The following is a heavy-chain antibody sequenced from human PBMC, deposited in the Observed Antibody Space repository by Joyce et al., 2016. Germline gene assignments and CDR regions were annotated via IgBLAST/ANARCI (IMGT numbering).Heavy chain of an antibody. CDR2: IWFDGTNK. Sequence: QAQLVESGGGVVQPGRSLRLSCTTSRFTFSDYGMHWVRQAPGKGLEWVALIWFDGTNKYYADSMKCRFTISRDNSKSTLYLQMNSLRAEDTAVYYCVRGRRGSPFYFEYWGQGTLVTVSS. CDR3: VRGRRGSPFYFEY. J-gene: IGHJ4*02. CDR1: RFTFSDYG. V-gene: IGHV3-33*01.